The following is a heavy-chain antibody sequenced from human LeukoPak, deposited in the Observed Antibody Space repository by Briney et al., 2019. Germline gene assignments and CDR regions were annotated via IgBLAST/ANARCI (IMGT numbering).Heavy chain of an antibody. D-gene: IGHD3-10*01. Sequence: SETLSLTCAAYGGSFSGYYWSWIRQHPGKGLEWIGYIYYSGSTYYNPSLKSRVTISVDTSKNQFSLKLSSVTAADTAVYYCARGLIGYYFDYWGQGTLVTVSS. V-gene: IGHV4-31*11. CDR3: ARGLIGYYFDY. J-gene: IGHJ4*02. CDR2: IYYSGST. CDR1: GGSFSGYY.